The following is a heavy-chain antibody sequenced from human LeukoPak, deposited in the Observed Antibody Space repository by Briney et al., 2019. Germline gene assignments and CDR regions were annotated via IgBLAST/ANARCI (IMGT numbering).Heavy chain of an antibody. CDR3: ARDLYDSSGYYYNY. CDR1: GFTFRSYG. V-gene: IGHV3-21*01. CDR2: ISSSSSYI. J-gene: IGHJ4*02. Sequence: GGSLRLSCVASGFTFRSYGMHWVRQAPGKGLEWVSSISSSSSYIYYADSVKGRFTISRDNAKNSLYLQMNSLRAEDTAVYYCARDLYDSSGYYYNYWGQGTLVTVSS. D-gene: IGHD3-22*01.